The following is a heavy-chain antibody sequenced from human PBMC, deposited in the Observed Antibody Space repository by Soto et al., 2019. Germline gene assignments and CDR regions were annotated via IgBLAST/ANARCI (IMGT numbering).Heavy chain of an antibody. CDR2: INPNSGDT. D-gene: IGHD3-9*01. Sequence: QVHLVQSGAEVKKPGASVKVSCKASGYIFTGYLIHWVRQAPGRGLEWMGWINPNSGDTEYAQNFQGRVTMTRDTSFNLVYMEMSGLMSDDTAVYYCARDARGTRGFDEMDIWGQGTTVTVSS. CDR1: GYIFTGYL. V-gene: IGHV1-2*02. J-gene: IGHJ6*02. CDR3: ARDARGTRGFDEMDI.